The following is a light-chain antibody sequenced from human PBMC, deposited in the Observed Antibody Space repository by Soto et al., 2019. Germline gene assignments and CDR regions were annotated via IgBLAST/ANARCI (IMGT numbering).Light chain of an antibody. J-gene: IGKJ1*01. CDR3: QQVDNYPWT. CDR2: AAS. CDR1: QGISNH. V-gene: IGKV1-9*01. Sequence: IQMTQSPSPLSASVGDRVTITCRASQGISNHLAWYQQKPGKAPKVLIYAASTLQSGVPSRFSGSGSGTDFNLTISSLQSEDSATYYCQQVDNYPWTFGQGTKVEIK.